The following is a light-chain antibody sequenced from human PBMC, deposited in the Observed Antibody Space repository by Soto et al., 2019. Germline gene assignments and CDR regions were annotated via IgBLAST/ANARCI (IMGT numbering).Light chain of an antibody. J-gene: IGKJ2*01. V-gene: IGKV3-20*01. CDR3: HQYGSSPYT. CDR2: GAS. CDR1: QSVSSSY. Sequence: EIVLTQSPGTLSLSPGEGATLSCTASQSVSSSYLAWYQQKPGQAPRLLIYGASSRATGIPDRVSGSGSGTDFTLTISRLDPEDFAVYYCHQYGSSPYTFGQGTKLEIK.